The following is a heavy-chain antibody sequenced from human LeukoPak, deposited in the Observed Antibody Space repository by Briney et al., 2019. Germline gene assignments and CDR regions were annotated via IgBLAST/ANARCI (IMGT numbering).Heavy chain of an antibody. CDR2: ISDSGGNT. V-gene: IGHV3-23*01. J-gene: IGHJ4*02. CDR3: ARHRSSWLIDY. D-gene: IGHD6-6*01. CDR1: GFTFNSYA. Sequence: GGSLRLSCAASGFTFNSYAMSWVRQAPWERLQWVSGISDSGGNTYYADSVRGRFTISRDNSKNTLHLQMNSLRAEDTAVYYCARHRSSWLIDYWGLGTLVTVSS.